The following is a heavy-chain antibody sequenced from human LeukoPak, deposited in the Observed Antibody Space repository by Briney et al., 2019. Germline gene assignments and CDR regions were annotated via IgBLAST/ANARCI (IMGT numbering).Heavy chain of an antibody. J-gene: IGHJ4*02. V-gene: IGHV1-18*01. CDR1: GYTFTSYG. D-gene: IGHD3-10*01. Sequence: RGASVKVSCKASGYTFTSYGISWVRQAPGQGLEWMGWISAYNGNTNYAQKVQGRVTMTTDTSTSTAYMELRSLRSDDTAVYYCARDYHYYGSGSYGYWGQGTLVTVSS. CDR3: ARDYHYYGSGSYGY. CDR2: ISAYNGNT.